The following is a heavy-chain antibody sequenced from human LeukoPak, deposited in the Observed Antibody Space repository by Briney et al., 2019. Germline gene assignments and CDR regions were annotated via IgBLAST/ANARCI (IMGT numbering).Heavy chain of an antibody. V-gene: IGHV4-34*01. Sequence: PSETLSLTCAVYGGSFSGYYWSWIRQPPGKGLEWIGEINHSGSTNYNPSLKSRVTISVDTSKNQFSLKLSPVTAADTAVYYCARRPGGGRGDYWGQGTLVTVSS. CDR3: ARRPGGGRGDY. CDR2: INHSGST. D-gene: IGHD3-10*01. CDR1: GGSFSGYY. J-gene: IGHJ4*02.